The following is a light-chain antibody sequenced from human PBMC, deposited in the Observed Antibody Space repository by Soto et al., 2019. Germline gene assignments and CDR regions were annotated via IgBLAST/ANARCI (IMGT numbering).Light chain of an antibody. J-gene: IGLJ1*01. CDR2: EVN. V-gene: IGLV2-8*01. CDR3: SSYAGSSNV. CDR1: SSDVGGYNY. Sequence: QSVRTPPPSASGYPGQSVAISCTGTSSDVGGYNYVSLYQQHPGKAPKLMIYEVNKRPSGVPDRFSGSKSGNTASLTVSGLQAEDEADYYCSSYAGSSNVFGTGTKVTVL.